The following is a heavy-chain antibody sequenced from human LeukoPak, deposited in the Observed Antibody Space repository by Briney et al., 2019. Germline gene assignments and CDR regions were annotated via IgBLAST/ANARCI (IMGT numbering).Heavy chain of an antibody. V-gene: IGHV1-24*01. CDR2: FDPEDGET. CDR3: ATAVVAGIGVCFDY. D-gene: IGHD6-19*01. Sequence: ASVKVSCKVSGYTLTELSMHWVRQAPGKGLEWMGGFDPEDGETINAQKFQGRVTMTEDTSTDTAYMELSSLRSEDTAVYYCATAVVAGIGVCFDYWGQGTLVTVSS. CDR1: GYTLTELS. J-gene: IGHJ4*02.